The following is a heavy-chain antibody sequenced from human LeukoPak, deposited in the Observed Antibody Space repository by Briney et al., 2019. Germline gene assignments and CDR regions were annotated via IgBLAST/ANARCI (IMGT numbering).Heavy chain of an antibody. CDR3: ARGSYDFWSDDVNYGSYYYGLDV. D-gene: IGHD3-3*01. V-gene: IGHV3-48*03. Sequence: PGGSLRLSCAASGFTFSSYWMSWVRQAPGKGLEWLSYISSSGDTIYNADSVKGRFTISRDNAQNSVYLQMNSLRAEDTAVYYCARGSYDFWSDDVNYGSYYYGLDVWGQGTTVTVSS. CDR2: ISSSGDTI. CDR1: GFTFSSYW. J-gene: IGHJ6*02.